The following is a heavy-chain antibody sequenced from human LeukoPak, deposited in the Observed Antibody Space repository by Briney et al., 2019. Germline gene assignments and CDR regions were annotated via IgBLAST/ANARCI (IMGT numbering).Heavy chain of an antibody. V-gene: IGHV1-2*02. CDR1: GYTFTSYY. Sequence: GASVKVSCKASGYTFTSYYMHWVRQAPGQGLEWMGWMNPNSGNTGYAQKFQGRVTMTRDTSISTAYMELSRLRSDDTAVYYCARTTGTTIDYWGQGTLVTVSS. J-gene: IGHJ4*02. CDR2: MNPNSGNT. D-gene: IGHD1-1*01. CDR3: ARTTGTTIDY.